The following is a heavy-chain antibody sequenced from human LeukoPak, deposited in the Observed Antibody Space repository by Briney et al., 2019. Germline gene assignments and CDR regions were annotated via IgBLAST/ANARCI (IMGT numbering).Heavy chain of an antibody. CDR1: GFTFSSYA. Sequence: GGSLRLSCAASGFTFSSYAMSWVRQAPGKGLEWVSAISGSGGSTYYADSVKGRFTISRDNSKNTLYLQMNSLRAEDTAVYYCAKGRGLLWFGDLGPFDYWGQGTLVTVSS. CDR2: ISGSGGST. V-gene: IGHV3-23*01. CDR3: AKGRGLLWFGDLGPFDY. J-gene: IGHJ4*02. D-gene: IGHD3-10*01.